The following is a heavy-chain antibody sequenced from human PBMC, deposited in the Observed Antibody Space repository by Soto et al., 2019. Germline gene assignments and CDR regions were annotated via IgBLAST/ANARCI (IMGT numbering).Heavy chain of an antibody. D-gene: IGHD3-9*01. CDR1: GGSISYSDGYY. CDR3: ARDLRGYYDILTGYYTNYGMDV. J-gene: IGHJ6*02. V-gene: IGHV4-39*01. Sequence: SETLPLTCPVSGGSISYSDGYYWAWISQPPGKGLLWVGSIYYSGNTYYHPSLKSRVTISVDTSKNQFSLRLSSVTAADTAVYYCARDLRGYYDILTGYYTNYGMDVWGQGTTVTVSS. CDR2: IYYSGNT.